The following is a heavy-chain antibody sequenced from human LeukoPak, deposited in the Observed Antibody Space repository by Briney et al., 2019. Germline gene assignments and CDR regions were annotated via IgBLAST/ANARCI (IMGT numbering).Heavy chain of an antibody. CDR3: ARGGGVLLWFGEFRYYYYYGMDV. J-gene: IGHJ6*02. CDR1: GDSVSSNSAA. CDR2: TYYRSKWYN. D-gene: IGHD3-10*01. Sequence: SQTLSLTCAISGDSVSSNSAAWNWIRQSPSRGLEWLGRTYYRSKWYNDYAVSVKSRITIHPDTSKNQFSLQLNSVTPEDTAVYYCARGGGVLLWFGEFRYYYYYGMDVWGQGTTVTVSS. V-gene: IGHV6-1*01.